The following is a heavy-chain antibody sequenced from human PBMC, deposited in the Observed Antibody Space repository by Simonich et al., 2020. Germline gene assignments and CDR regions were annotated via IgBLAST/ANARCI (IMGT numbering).Heavy chain of an antibody. CDR2: FNPNSCGK. J-gene: IGHJ3*02. CDR3: ARGRLTGDKGAFDI. Sequence: QVQLVQSGAEVKKPGASVKVSCKASGYTFTGYYMHGVRQAPGQGLDVMRGFNPNSCGKNYAQKFQGRVTMTRDTSISTAYMALSRLRSDDTAVYYCARGRLTGDKGAFDIWGQGTMVTVSS. D-gene: IGHD7-27*01. V-gene: IGHV1-2*02. CDR1: GYTFTGYY.